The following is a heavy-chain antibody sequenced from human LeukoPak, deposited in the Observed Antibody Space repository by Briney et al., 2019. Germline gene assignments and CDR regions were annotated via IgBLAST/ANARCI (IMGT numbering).Heavy chain of an antibody. CDR1: GGSISSYY. Sequence: PSETLSLTCTVSGGSISSYYWSWIRQPAGKGLEWIGRIYTSGSTNYNPSLKSRVTMSVDTSKNQFSLKLSSVTAADTAVYYCARVNHSSGWYGDYFDYWGQGTLVTVSS. V-gene: IGHV4-4*07. J-gene: IGHJ4*02. CDR2: IYTSGST. D-gene: IGHD6-19*01. CDR3: ARVNHSSGWYGDYFDY.